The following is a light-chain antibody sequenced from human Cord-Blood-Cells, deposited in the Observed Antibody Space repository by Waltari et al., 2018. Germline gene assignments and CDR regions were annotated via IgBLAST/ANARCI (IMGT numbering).Light chain of an antibody. CDR2: DVS. CDR1: SSDVGGSTD. Sequence: QSALTQPASVSGSPGQSITISCPGTSSDVGGSTDVSWYQQHPGKAPKLMIYDVSNRPSGGSNRFSGSKSGNTASLTISGLQAEDGADYYCSSYTSSSTRVFGGGTKLTVL. V-gene: IGLV2-14*01. CDR3: SSYTSSSTRV. J-gene: IGLJ3*02.